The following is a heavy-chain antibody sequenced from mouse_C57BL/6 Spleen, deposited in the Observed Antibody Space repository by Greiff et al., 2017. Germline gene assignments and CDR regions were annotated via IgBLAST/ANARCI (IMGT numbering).Heavy chain of an antibody. CDR3: ARWLLRGDAMDY. CDR2: IYPGSGST. V-gene: IGHV1-55*01. Sequence: QVQLQQSGAELVKPGASVKMSCKASGYTFTSYWITWVKQRPGQGLEWIGDIYPGSGSTNYNEKFKSKATLTVDTSSSTAYMQLRSLTSEDSAVYYCARWLLRGDAMDYWGQGTSVTVSS. J-gene: IGHJ4*01. D-gene: IGHD2-3*01. CDR1: GYTFTSYW.